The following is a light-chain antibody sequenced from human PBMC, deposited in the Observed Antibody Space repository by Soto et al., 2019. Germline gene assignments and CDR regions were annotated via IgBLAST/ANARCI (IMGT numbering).Light chain of an antibody. CDR1: SSDVGGYNY. CDR3: SSYTGSHTFI. Sequence: QSALTQPPSASGSPGQSVTISCTGTSSDVGGYNYVSWYQQYPGKAPKLMIYEVSKGPSGVPDRFSGSKSGNTASLTVSGLQAEDEADYYCSSYTGSHTFIFGGGTELTVL. J-gene: IGLJ2*01. CDR2: EVS. V-gene: IGLV2-8*01.